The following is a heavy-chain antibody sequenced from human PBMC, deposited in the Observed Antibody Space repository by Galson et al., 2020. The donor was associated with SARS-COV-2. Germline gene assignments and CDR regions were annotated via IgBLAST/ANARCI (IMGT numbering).Heavy chain of an antibody. Sequence: SSETLSLTCTVSDGSVNSVNHYWSWIRQPPGKGLEWIGYIYYSGDTRYSPSLKSRSTISLDTSKNQFSLKLNSVTAADTAVYYCARCNCSGGSCHNYALDVWGQGTTVTVSS. CDR2: IYYSGDT. D-gene: IGHD2-15*01. J-gene: IGHJ6*02. CDR1: DGSVNSVNHY. CDR3: ARCNCSGGSCHNYALDV. V-gene: IGHV4-61*01.